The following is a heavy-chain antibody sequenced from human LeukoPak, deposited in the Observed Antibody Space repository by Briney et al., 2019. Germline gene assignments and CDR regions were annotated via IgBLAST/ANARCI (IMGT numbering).Heavy chain of an antibody. Sequence: GSLRLSCAASGFTFSSYEMNWVRQAPGKGLEWVSYISSSGSTIYYADSVKGRFTISRDNAKNSLYLQMNSLRAEDTAVCYCARGGYSYGYTYFDYWGQGTLVTVSS. D-gene: IGHD5-18*01. V-gene: IGHV3-48*03. CDR1: GFTFSSYE. CDR2: ISSSGSTI. CDR3: ARGGYSYGYTYFDY. J-gene: IGHJ4*02.